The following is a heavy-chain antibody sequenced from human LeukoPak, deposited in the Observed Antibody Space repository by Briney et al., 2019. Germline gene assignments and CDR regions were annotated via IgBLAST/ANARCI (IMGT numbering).Heavy chain of an antibody. CDR1: GFTFDDFG. Sequence: PGGSLRLSCAASGFTFDDFGMSWVRQVPGKGLEWVSGINWNGGRTGYADSVKGRFTISRDNAKNTLYLQMNSLRVEDTAVYYCVRGPSGYSYGSYWGQGTLVTVSS. V-gene: IGHV3-20*04. CDR2: INWNGGRT. CDR3: VRGPSGYSYGSY. D-gene: IGHD5-18*01. J-gene: IGHJ4*02.